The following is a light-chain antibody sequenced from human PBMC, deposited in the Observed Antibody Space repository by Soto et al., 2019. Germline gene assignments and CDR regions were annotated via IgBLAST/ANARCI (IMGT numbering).Light chain of an antibody. CDR1: QSISSW. CDR2: DAS. V-gene: IGKV1-5*01. J-gene: IGKJ1*01. Sequence: DIQMTQSPSTRSAYVGDRVTITCRASQSISSWLARYQQKPGKAPKLLIYDASSLESGVPSRFSGSGSGTEFTLTISSLQPDDFATYYCQQYDGYSRTFGQGTKVDIK. CDR3: QQYDGYSRT.